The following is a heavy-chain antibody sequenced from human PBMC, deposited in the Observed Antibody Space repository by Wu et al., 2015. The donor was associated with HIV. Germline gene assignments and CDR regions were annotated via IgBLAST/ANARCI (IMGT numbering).Heavy chain of an antibody. CDR3: TRALPHDYIEVTGGPAFDV. V-gene: IGHV1-69*12. Sequence: VHLVQSGAEVRKPGSSVKVSCKASGGTFSTYAITWVRQAPGQGLEWMGGFIPIFGKAKHAQRFQGRVTITADESTGTAYMELSSLRSEDTAMYYCTRALPHDYIEVTGGPAFDVWGQGTMVTVSS. D-gene: IGHD4-11*01. CDR1: GGTFSTYA. CDR2: FIPIFGKA. J-gene: IGHJ3*01.